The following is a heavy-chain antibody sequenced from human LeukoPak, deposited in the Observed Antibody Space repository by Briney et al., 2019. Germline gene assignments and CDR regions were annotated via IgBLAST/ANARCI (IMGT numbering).Heavy chain of an antibody. CDR2: ISYDGSIK. CDR3: ARSPNRGWDHFDY. CDR1: GFTFSSYA. J-gene: IGHJ4*02. D-gene: IGHD6-19*01. V-gene: IGHV3-30-3*01. Sequence: PGGSLRLSCAASGFTFSSYAMHWVRQAPGKGLEWVAVISYDGSIKYYADSVKGRFTISRDNSKNTLYLQMNSLRAEDTAVYYCARSPNRGWDHFDYWGQGALVTVSS.